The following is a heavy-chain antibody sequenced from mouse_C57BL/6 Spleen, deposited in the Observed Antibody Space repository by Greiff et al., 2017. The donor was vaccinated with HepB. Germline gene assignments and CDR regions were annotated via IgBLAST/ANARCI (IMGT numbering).Heavy chain of an antibody. Sequence: EVKLQESGAELVKPGASVKLSCTASGFNIKDYYMHWVKQRTEQGLEWIGRIDPEDGETKYAPKFQGKATITADTSSNPAYLQLSSLTSEDTAVYYCARGYGSSYDFDYWGQGTTLTVSS. CDR2: IDPEDGET. CDR3: ARGYGSSYDFDY. J-gene: IGHJ2*01. CDR1: GFNIKDYY. V-gene: IGHV14-2*01. D-gene: IGHD1-1*01.